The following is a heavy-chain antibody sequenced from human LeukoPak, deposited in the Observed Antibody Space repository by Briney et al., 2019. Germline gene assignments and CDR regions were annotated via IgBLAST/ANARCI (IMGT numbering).Heavy chain of an antibody. CDR1: GFAFFNHW. J-gene: IGHJ4*02. D-gene: IGHD2-2*01. CDR2: ISGSGGST. V-gene: IGHV3-23*01. Sequence: GGSLRLSCTASGFAFFNHWMHWVRQAPGKGLEWVSAISGSGGSTYYADSVKGRFTISRDNSKNTLYLQMNSLRAEDTAVYYCAKHITPAAMHYFDYWGQGTLVTVSS. CDR3: AKHITPAAMHYFDY.